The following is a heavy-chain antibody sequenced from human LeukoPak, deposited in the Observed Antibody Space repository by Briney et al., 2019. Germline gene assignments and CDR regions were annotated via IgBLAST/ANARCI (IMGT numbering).Heavy chain of an antibody. J-gene: IGHJ4*02. CDR3: AKDQGSSTWYRMGFDY. CDR2: ISGSGGTT. D-gene: IGHD6-13*01. Sequence: GGSLRLSCAASGFTFSSYSMNWVRQAPGKGLEWVSAISGSGGTTDYADSVKGRFTISRDNSKNTLYLQMNSLRAEDTAVYYCAKDQGSSTWYRMGFDYWGQGTLVTVSS. V-gene: IGHV3-23*01. CDR1: GFTFSSYS.